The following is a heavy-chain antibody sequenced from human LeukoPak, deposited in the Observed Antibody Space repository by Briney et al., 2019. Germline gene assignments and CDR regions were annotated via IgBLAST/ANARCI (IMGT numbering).Heavy chain of an antibody. Sequence: ASVKVSCKASGYTFTGYYMHWVRQAPGQGLEWMGWINPNSGGTNYAQKFQGRVTMTRDTSISTAYMELSRLRSDDTAVYYCARVPCSSCHHDYWGQGTLVTVSS. D-gene: IGHD6-13*01. J-gene: IGHJ4*02. CDR3: ARVPCSSCHHDY. V-gene: IGHV1-2*02. CDR2: INPNSGGT. CDR1: GYTFTGYY.